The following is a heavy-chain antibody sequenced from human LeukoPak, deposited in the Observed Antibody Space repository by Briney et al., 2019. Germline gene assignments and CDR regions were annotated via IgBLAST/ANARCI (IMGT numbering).Heavy chain of an antibody. J-gene: IGHJ4*02. CDR1: GYTFTSND. V-gene: IGHV1-8*01. CDR3: ARVAMVRGVFYFDY. CDR2: MNPNSGNT. Sequence: ASVKVSCKASGYTFTSNDINWVRQATGQGLEWMGWMNPNSGNTGYAQKFQGRVNMNRNTSISTAYMELSSLRSEDTAVYYCARVAMVRGVFYFDYWGQGTLVSVSS. D-gene: IGHD3-10*01.